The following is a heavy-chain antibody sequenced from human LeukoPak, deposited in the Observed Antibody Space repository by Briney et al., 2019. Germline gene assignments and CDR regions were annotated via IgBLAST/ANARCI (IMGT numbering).Heavy chain of an antibody. J-gene: IGHJ6*02. CDR1: GGSFSGYY. CDR3: ARGRGVIPYYYYYGMDV. D-gene: IGHD3-10*01. Sequence: PSETLSLTCAVYGGSFSGYYWSWIRQPPGKGLEWIGEINHSGSTNYNPSLKSRVTISVDTSKNQFSLKLSSVTAADTAVYYCARGRGVIPYYYYYGMDVWGQGTTVTVSS. V-gene: IGHV4-34*01. CDR2: INHSGST.